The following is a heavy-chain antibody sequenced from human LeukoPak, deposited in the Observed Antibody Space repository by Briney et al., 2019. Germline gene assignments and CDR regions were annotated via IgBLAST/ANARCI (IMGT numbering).Heavy chain of an antibody. CDR3: ALVAAAGTGGYY. CDR2: IYHSGST. V-gene: IGHV4-38-2*02. Sequence: SETLSLTCTVSGYSISSGYYWGWIRQPPGKGLEWIGSIYHSGSTYYNPSLKSRVTISVDTSKNQFSLKLSSVTAADTAVYYCALVAAAGTGGYYWGQGTLVTVSS. J-gene: IGHJ4*02. CDR1: GYSISSGYY. D-gene: IGHD6-13*01.